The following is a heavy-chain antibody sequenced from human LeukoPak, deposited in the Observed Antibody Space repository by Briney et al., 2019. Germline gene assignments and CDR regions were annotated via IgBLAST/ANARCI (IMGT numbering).Heavy chain of an antibody. CDR2: IYHSGST. CDR3: AREAAMAWMDV. J-gene: IGHJ6*02. V-gene: IGHV4-38-2*02. CDR1: GYSINNGYY. Sequence: SETLSLTCTVSGYSINNGYYWGWIRQPPGKGLEWIGSIYHSGSTYYNPSLKSRVTISVDTSKNQISLKLTSVTVADTAVYYCAREAAMAWMDVWGQGTTVTVSS. D-gene: IGHD5-18*01.